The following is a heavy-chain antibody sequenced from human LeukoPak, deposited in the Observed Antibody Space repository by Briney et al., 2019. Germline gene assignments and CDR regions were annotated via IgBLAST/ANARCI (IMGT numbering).Heavy chain of an antibody. CDR3: ARQGSSPNWFDP. D-gene: IGHD1-26*01. Sequence: SETLSLTCSVSGDSISGGAFYWGWVRQSPGKGLEWIGSMFYSGSTHFNPSLESRITMSLDTSKNQFSLRLSLMTAADTAIYYCARQGSSPNWFDPWGQGTLVTVSS. CDR2: MFYSGST. V-gene: IGHV4-39*01. J-gene: IGHJ5*02. CDR1: GDSISGGAFY.